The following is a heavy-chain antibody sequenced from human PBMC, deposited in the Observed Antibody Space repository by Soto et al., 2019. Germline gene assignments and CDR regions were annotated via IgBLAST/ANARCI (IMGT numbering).Heavy chain of an antibody. Sequence: PSETLSLTCTVSGGSISSGGYYWSWIRQHPGKGLEWIGYIYYSGSTYYNPSLKSRVTISVDTSKNQFSLKLSSVTAADTAVYYCARACRHILTGYPSFYYYYYMDVWGKGTTVTVSS. D-gene: IGHD3-9*01. CDR3: ARACRHILTGYPSFYYYYYMDV. CDR2: IYYSGST. J-gene: IGHJ6*03. V-gene: IGHV4-31*03. CDR1: GGSISSGGYY.